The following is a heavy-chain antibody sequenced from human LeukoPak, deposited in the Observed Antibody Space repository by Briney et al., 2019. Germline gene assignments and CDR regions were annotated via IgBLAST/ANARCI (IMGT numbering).Heavy chain of an antibody. V-gene: IGHV4-59*08. CDR3: ARLAGSYGEYFLGWFDP. D-gene: IGHD4-17*01. CDR1: GCSISIYY. Sequence: SETLSLTCTVSGCSISIYYWSWIRQPPGKGLEWIGYIYYSGSTNYNPSLKSRVTISVDTSKNQFSLKLSSVTAADTAVYYCARLAGSYGEYFLGWFDPWGQGTLVNVSS. CDR2: IYYSGST. J-gene: IGHJ5*02.